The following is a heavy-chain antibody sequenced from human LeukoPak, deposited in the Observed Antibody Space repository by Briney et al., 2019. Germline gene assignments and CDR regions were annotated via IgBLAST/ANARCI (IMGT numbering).Heavy chain of an antibody. CDR3: AREDYGDYANWFDP. CDR2: INPNSGGT. V-gene: IGHV1-2*06. CDR1: GYTFTGYY. J-gene: IGHJ5*02. D-gene: IGHD4-17*01. Sequence: ASVKVSCKASGYTFTGYYMHWVRQAPGQGLEWMGRINPNSGGTNYAQKFQGRVTMTRDTSISTAYMELSRLRSDDTAAYYCAREDYGDYANWFDPWGQGTLVTVSS.